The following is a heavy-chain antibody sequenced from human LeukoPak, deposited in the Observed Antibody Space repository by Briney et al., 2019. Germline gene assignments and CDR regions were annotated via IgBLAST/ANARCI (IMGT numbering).Heavy chain of an antibody. CDR3: ARSYCSSTSCYIYWFGP. CDR1: GGSFSGYY. CDR2: INHSGST. Sequence: MASETLSLTCAVYGGSFSGYYWSWIRQPPGKGLEWIGEINHSGSTNYNPSLKSRVTISVDTSKNQFSLKLSSVTAADTAVYYCARSYCSSTSCYIYWFGPWGQGTLVTVSS. J-gene: IGHJ5*02. V-gene: IGHV4-34*01. D-gene: IGHD2-2*02.